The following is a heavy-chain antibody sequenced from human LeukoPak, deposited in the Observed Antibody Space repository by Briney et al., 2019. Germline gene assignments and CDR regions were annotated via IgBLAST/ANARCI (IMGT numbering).Heavy chain of an antibody. D-gene: IGHD2-21*02. CDR3: ARGRGHIVVVTDPFDY. Sequence: ASVKVSCKASGYTFTGNYMHWVRQAHGQGLEWMGWINPNSGRTNYAQKFQGRVTMSTDTSISTAYMGLSRLRSDDTAVYYCARGRGHIVVVTDPFDYWGQGTLVTVSS. V-gene: IGHV1-2*02. CDR2: INPNSGRT. CDR1: GYTFTGNY. J-gene: IGHJ4*02.